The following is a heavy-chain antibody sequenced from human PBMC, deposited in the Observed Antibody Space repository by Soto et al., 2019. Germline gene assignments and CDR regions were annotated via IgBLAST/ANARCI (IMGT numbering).Heavy chain of an antibody. CDR3: ARRSGGSSPLDYYYGMDV. J-gene: IGHJ6*02. CDR2: ISYDGSNK. D-gene: IGHD2-15*01. Sequence: PGGSLRLSCAASGFTFSSYCMHWVRQAPGKGLEWVAVISYDGSNKYYADSVKGRFTISRDNSKNTLYLQMNSLRAEDTAVYYCARRSGGSSPLDYYYGMDVWGQGTTVTVSS. V-gene: IGHV3-30*03. CDR1: GFTFSSYC.